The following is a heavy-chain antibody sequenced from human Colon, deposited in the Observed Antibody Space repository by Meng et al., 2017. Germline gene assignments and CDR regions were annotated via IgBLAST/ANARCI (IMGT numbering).Heavy chain of an antibody. CDR2: IYWDDDK. J-gene: IGHJ4*02. D-gene: IGHD3-16*01. V-gene: IGHV2-5*02. Sequence: LKAAGPPLVKPTPALTLTWTFSGFALSTSGVGVGWIRQPPGKALEWLALIYWDDDKRYSPSLKSRLTITKDTSKNQVVLTMTNMDPVDTATYYCAHRHPGGPVDYWGQGTLVTVSS. CDR3: AHRHPGGPVDY. CDR1: GFALSTSGVG.